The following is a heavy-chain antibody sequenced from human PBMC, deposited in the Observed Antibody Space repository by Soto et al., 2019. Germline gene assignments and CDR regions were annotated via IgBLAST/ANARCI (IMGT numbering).Heavy chain of an antibody. CDR2: IYYSGST. D-gene: IGHD3-10*01. J-gene: IGHJ3*02. Sequence: ASETLSLTCTVSGGSISSYYWSWIRQPPGKGLEWIGYIYYSGSTNYNPSLKSRVTMSVDTSKNQFSLNLTSVTAADTAVYYCARGTVRGVITDAFDIWGQGTMVTVSS. CDR3: ARGTVRGVITDAFDI. V-gene: IGHV4-59*12. CDR1: GGSISSYY.